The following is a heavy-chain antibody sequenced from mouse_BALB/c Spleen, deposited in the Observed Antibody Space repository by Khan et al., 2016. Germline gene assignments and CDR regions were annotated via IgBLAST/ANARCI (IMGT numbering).Heavy chain of an antibody. D-gene: IGHD2-4*01. CDR2: IDPTNGNT. J-gene: IGHJ3*01. CDR1: GFNIKDTY. Sequence: VQLEQSGAELVKPGASVKLSCTASGFNIKDTYMHWVKQTPEQGLEWIGRIDPTNGNTKYDPKFQGKVTITADTSSNTAYLQPSSLKSEDNAVYYCAGSPYDYDAWFAYWGQGTLVTVSA. CDR3: AGSPYDYDAWFAY. V-gene: IGHV14-3*02.